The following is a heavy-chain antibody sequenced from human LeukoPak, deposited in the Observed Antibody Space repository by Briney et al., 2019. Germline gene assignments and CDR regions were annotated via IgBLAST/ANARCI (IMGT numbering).Heavy chain of an antibody. CDR2: VSKTGNT. J-gene: IGHJ4*02. Sequence: SETLSFTCTVSGGSLTTHYWAWIRQPPGKGLEWIRFVSKTGNTNYNPSLKSRATISVDTSKNTFSLKLSSVTAADTAVYFCARRGAPSKFYYFDSWGQGTLVTVSS. CDR1: GGSLTTHY. V-gene: IGHV4-59*08. CDR3: ARRGAPSKFYYFDS. D-gene: IGHD1-26*01.